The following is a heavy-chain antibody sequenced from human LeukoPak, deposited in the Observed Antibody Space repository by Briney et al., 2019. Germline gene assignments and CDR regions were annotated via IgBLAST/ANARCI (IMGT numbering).Heavy chain of an antibody. Sequence: GGSLRLSCAASGFNISDFWMTWVRQAPGKELEWVANIKEDGTEKHLIDSVKGRFTISRDNTKNLLYLQMNSLRGDDTATYYCVRESRPGGAMGLYHNFDYWGQGTLVAVSS. CDR1: GFNISDFW. CDR3: VRESRPGGAMGLYHNFDY. CDR2: IKEDGTEK. D-gene: IGHD3-16*01. V-gene: IGHV3-7*01. J-gene: IGHJ4*02.